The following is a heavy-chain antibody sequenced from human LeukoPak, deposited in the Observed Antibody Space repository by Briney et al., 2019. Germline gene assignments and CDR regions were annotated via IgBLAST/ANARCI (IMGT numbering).Heavy chain of an antibody. CDR1: GYTFTSYA. CDR3: ARIVGYCSSTSCQRDFDY. Sequence: ASVKVSCKASGYTFTSYAMHWVRQAPGQGLEWMGRINPNSGGTNYAQKFQGRVTMTRDTSISTAYMELSRLRSDDTAVYYCARIVGYCSSTSCQRDFDYWGQGTLVTVSS. V-gene: IGHV1-2*06. CDR2: INPNSGGT. D-gene: IGHD2-2*01. J-gene: IGHJ4*02.